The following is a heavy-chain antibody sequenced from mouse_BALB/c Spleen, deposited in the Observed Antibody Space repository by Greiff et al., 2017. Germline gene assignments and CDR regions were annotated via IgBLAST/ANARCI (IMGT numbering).Heavy chain of an antibody. CDR2: IRSKSNNYAT. J-gene: IGHJ2*01. Sequence: EVKLVESGGGLVQPKGSLKLSCAASGFTFNTYAMNWVRQAPGKGLEWVARIRSKSNNYATYYADSVKDRFTISRDDSQSMLYLQMNNLKTEDTAMYYCVRDYDGYFDYWGQGTTLTVSS. CDR3: VRDYDGYFDY. CDR1: GFTFNTYA. D-gene: IGHD2-3*01. V-gene: IGHV10-1*02.